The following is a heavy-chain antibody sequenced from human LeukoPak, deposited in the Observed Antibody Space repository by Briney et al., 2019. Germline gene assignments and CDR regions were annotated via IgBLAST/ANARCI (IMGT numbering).Heavy chain of an antibody. CDR2: ISWKSSNS. CDR3: ARDMSPTYYSDSSGFDAFDI. D-gene: IGHD3-22*01. J-gene: IGHJ3*02. CDR1: GFIFNDYP. V-gene: IGHV3-9*01. Sequence: PGGSLRLSCKASGFIFNDYPMNWVRQAPGKGLEWVAGISWKSSNSGYADAVKGRFTISRGNAKNSLYLQMNSLRAEDTAVYYCARDMSPTYYSDSSGFDAFDIWGQGTTVTVSS.